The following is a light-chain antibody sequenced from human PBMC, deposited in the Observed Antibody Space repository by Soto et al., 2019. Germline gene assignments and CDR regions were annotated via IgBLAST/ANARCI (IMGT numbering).Light chain of an antibody. V-gene: IGKV3-20*01. J-gene: IGKJ1*01. CDR1: QSVSSSY. Sequence: EIVLTQSPGTLSLSPGERATLSCRASQSVSSSYLAWYQQKPGQAPRLLIYGASSRATGIPDRFSGSGSGTDFTLTISRPEPEDFALYYCQQYHNLWTFGQGTKVDNK. CDR2: GAS. CDR3: QQYHNLWT.